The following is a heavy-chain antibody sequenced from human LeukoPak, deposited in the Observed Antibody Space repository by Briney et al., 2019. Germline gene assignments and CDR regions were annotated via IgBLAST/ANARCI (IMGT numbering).Heavy chain of an antibody. Sequence: GGSLRLSCAASGFTFGDHAMHWVRQAPGKGLEWVSRINSDGSMTNYADSVKGRFTISRDNAKNTLYLQMNSLRAEDTAVYYCVREQTSVTAFGMDVWGKGTTVTVSS. CDR2: INSDGSMT. D-gene: IGHD4-17*01. CDR3: VREQTSVTAFGMDV. V-gene: IGHV3-74*01. J-gene: IGHJ6*04. CDR1: GFTFGDHA.